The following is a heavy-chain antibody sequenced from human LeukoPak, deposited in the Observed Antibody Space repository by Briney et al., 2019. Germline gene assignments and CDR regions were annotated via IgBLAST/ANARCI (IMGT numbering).Heavy chain of an antibody. J-gene: IGHJ4*02. D-gene: IGHD2-15*01. Sequence: SETLSLTCTVSGGSISSGSYYWSWIRQPAGKGLEWIGRIYTSGSTNYNPSLKSRVTISVDTSKNQFSLKLSSVTAADTAVYYCARHSSGVVVAATVFDYWGQGTLVTVSS. CDR2: IYTSGST. CDR1: GGSISSGSYY. CDR3: ARHSSGVVVAATVFDY. V-gene: IGHV4-61*02.